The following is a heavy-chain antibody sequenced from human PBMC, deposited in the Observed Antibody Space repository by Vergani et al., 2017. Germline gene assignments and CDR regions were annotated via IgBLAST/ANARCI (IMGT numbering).Heavy chain of an antibody. Sequence: QVQLQESGPGLVKPSETLSLTCTVSGGSVSSGSYYWSWIRQPPGKGLEWIGYIYYSGSTNYNPSLKSRVTISVDTSKNQFSLKLSSVTAADTAVYYCAGVRGSYRCYVSWFDPWGQGTLVTVSS. D-gene: IGHD3-10*01. V-gene: IGHV4-61*01. CDR1: GGSVSSGSYY. CDR3: AGVRGSYRCYVSWFDP. CDR2: IYYSGST. J-gene: IGHJ5*02.